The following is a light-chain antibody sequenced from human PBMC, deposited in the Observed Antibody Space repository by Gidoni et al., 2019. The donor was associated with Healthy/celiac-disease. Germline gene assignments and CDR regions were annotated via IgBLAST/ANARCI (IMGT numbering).Light chain of an antibody. J-gene: IGLJ1*01. CDR3: SSYTSSSTFRYV. CDR2: EVS. Sequence: QSALTQPASVSGSPGQSITLSCTGTSSDVGGYNYVSWYQQHPGKAPKLMIYEVSNRPSGVSNRLSGSKSGNTASLTISGLQAEDEADYYCSSYTSSSTFRYVFGTGTKVTVL. V-gene: IGLV2-14*01. CDR1: SSDVGGYNY.